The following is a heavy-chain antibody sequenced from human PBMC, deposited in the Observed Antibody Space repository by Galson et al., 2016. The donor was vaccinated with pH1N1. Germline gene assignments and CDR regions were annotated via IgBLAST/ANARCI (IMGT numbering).Heavy chain of an antibody. Sequence: SVKVSCKASGYTFTGYYIHWVRQAPGQGLVWMGCINPNSGGTNYAQNFQDRVTMTWDTSITTAYMGLSRLRSDDTAMFYCARARDWYFDVWGRGTLVSVSS. V-gene: IGHV1-2*02. CDR2: INPNSGGT. CDR1: GYTFTGYY. CDR3: ARARDWYFDV. J-gene: IGHJ2*01.